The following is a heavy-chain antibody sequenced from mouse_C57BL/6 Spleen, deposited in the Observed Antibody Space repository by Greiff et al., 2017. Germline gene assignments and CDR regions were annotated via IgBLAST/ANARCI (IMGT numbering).Heavy chain of an antibody. CDR3: ARFGDDGYYFDY. D-gene: IGHD2-3*01. V-gene: IGHV1-20*01. CDR1: GYSFTGYF. CDR2: INPYNGDT. Sequence: VQLQQSGPELVKPGDSVKISCKASGYSFTGYFMNWVMQSHGKSLEWIGRINPYNGDTFYNQKFKGKATLTVDKSSSTAHMELRSLTSEDSAVYYCARFGDDGYYFDYWGQGTTLTVSS. J-gene: IGHJ2*01.